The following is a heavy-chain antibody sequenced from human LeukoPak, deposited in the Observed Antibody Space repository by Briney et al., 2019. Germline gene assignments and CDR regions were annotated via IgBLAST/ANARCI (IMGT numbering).Heavy chain of an antibody. CDR2: ISSSSSTI. V-gene: IGHV3-48*01. CDR1: GFTFSSYS. CDR3: ASGGLNGAFDY. J-gene: IGHJ4*02. D-gene: IGHD4-17*01. Sequence: PGGSLRLSCAASGFTFSSYSMNWVRQAPGKGLEWVSYISSSSSTIYYADSVKGRFTISRDNAKNSLYLQMNSLRAEDTAVYYCASGGLNGAFDYWGQGTLVTVSS.